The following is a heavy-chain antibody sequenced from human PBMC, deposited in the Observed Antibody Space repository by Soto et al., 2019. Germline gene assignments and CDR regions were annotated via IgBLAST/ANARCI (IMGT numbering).Heavy chain of an antibody. CDR2: ISGRGGST. J-gene: IGHJ5*02. D-gene: IGHD1-7*01. V-gene: IGHV3-23*01. CDR3: AKDLGPGELELPGWFDP. Sequence: GGFLRLSCAASGVTFSSYAMSWVRQAPGKGREWVSAISGRGGSTYYADSVKGRFTISRDNSKNTLYLQMNSLRAEDTAVYYCAKDLGPGELELPGWFDPWGKGTLVTVSS. CDR1: GVTFSSYA.